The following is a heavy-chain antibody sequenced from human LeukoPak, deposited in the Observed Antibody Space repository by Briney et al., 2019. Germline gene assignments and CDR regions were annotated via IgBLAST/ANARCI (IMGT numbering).Heavy chain of an antibody. Sequence: GGSLRLSCAASGFTFSSYAMHWVRQAPGKGLEWVAVISYDGSNKYYADSVKVRFTISRDNSKNTLYLQMNSLRAEDTAVYYCAKKVWSGYLDYWGQGTLVTVSS. J-gene: IGHJ4*02. D-gene: IGHD3-3*01. V-gene: IGHV3-30-3*02. CDR2: ISYDGSNK. CDR1: GFTFSSYA. CDR3: AKKVWSGYLDY.